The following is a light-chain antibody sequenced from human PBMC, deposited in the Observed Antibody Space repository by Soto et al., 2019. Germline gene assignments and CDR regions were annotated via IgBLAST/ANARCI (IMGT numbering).Light chain of an antibody. CDR3: HQSYKDPIT. V-gene: IGKV1-39*01. CDR1: QSISTY. Sequence: DIQMTQSPSSLSASVGNRVTITCRASQSISTYLNWYQKKPGEAPTLLTYDASRLQSGVPPRVSGSGGGTDFTHSNSSVQPEDIGTYFCHQSYKDPITVGPGTRLEIK. CDR2: DAS. J-gene: IGKJ5*01.